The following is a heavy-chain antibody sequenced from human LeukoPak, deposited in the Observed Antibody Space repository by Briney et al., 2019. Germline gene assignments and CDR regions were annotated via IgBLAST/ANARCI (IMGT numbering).Heavy chain of an antibody. V-gene: IGHV4-30-4*01. D-gene: IGHD3-10*01. Sequence: SETLSLTCADSGGSISSGDYYWSWIRQPPGKGLEWIGYIYYSGSTYYNPSLKSRVTISVDTYKNQFSLKLSSVTAADTAVYYCARTMVRSNWFDPWGQGTLVTVSS. CDR2: IYYSGST. CDR1: GGSISSGDYY. CDR3: ARTMVRSNWFDP. J-gene: IGHJ5*02.